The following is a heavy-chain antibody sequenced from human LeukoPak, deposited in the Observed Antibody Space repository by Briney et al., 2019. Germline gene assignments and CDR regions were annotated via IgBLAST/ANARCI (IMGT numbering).Heavy chain of an antibody. CDR3: ARDYYGSGSYLRSRGYYFDY. Sequence: PSETLSLTCAVYGGSFSGYYWSWIRQPPGKGLEWIGEINHSGSTNYNPSLKSRVTISVDTSKNQFSLKLSSVTAADTAVYYRARDYYGSGSYLRSRGYYFDYWGQGTLVTVSS. CDR1: GGSFSGYY. CDR2: INHSGST. V-gene: IGHV4-34*01. D-gene: IGHD3-10*01. J-gene: IGHJ4*02.